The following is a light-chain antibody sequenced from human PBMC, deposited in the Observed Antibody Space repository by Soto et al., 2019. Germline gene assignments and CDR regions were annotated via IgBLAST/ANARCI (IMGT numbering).Light chain of an antibody. J-gene: IGKJ3*01. V-gene: IGKV1-33*01. Sequence: DIQLTQSPSSLSASVGERVTITCQATQGISDFLNWYQQKPGKAPELLIYDASNLEAGVPSRFSGSGSGTDFTFTISGLQPEDTGRYFCQQYQTVPFTFGPGTTVDIK. CDR2: DAS. CDR3: QQYQTVPFT. CDR1: QGISDF.